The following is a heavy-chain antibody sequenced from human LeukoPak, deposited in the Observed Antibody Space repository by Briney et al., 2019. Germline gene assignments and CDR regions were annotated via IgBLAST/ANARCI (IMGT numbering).Heavy chain of an antibody. D-gene: IGHD2-2*01. CDR3: ARGGGVVPAAPVVGFDY. Sequence: MSSETLSLTCAVYGGSFSGYYWSWIRQPPGKGLEWIGEINHSGSTNYNPSLKSRVTISVDTSKNQFSLKLSSVTAADTAVYYCARGGGVVPAAPVVGFDYWGQGTLVTVSS. CDR1: GGSFSGYY. CDR2: INHSGST. J-gene: IGHJ4*02. V-gene: IGHV4-34*01.